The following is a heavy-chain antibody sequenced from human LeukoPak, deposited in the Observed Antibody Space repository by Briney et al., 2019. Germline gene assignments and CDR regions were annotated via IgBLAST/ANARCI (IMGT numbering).Heavy chain of an antibody. CDR1: GGSISNTNW. J-gene: IGHJ4*02. CDR3: SRENGAFSPFGY. V-gene: IGHV4-4*02. CDR2: ISLTGLT. Sequence: SGTPSLTCGVSGGSISNTNWWSWVRQPPGQGLEWIGEISLTGLTHYNPSLESRVTVSLDKSKNQLSLNLTSVTAADTAVYYCSRENGAFSPFGYWGQGTLVTVLS. D-gene: IGHD2-8*01.